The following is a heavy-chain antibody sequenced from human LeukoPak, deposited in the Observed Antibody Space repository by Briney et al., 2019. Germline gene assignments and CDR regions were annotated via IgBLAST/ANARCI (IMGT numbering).Heavy chain of an antibody. V-gene: IGHV3-48*04. CDR2: ISSSSSTI. CDR1: GFTLRSYT. D-gene: IGHD6-19*01. Sequence: GGSLRLSCAASGFTLRSYTMNWVRQAPGKGLEWISYISSSSSTIYYADSVKGRFTISRDNAKNSLYLQMNSLRAEDTAVYYCARDLPGSGWYQPWDYWGQGTLVTVSS. J-gene: IGHJ4*02. CDR3: ARDLPGSGWYQPWDY.